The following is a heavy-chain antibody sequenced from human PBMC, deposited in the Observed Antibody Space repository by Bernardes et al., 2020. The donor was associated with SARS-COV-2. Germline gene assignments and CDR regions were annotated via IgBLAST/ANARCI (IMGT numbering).Heavy chain of an antibody. Sequence: GGSLRLSCAASGFTFSTFALHWVRQAPGKGLEWVAVVSYDGSNKYYADSVKGRFTISRDNSKNTVYLQMNSLRAEDTSVYYCAKDLPQKDGYPLTGAMDVWGQGTTVTVSS. J-gene: IGHJ6*02. CDR1: GFTFSTFA. CDR2: VSYDGSNK. CDR3: AKDLPQKDGYPLTGAMDV. V-gene: IGHV3-30*18. D-gene: IGHD2-2*03.